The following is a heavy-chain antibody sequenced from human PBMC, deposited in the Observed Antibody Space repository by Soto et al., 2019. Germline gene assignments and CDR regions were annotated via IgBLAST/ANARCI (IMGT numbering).Heavy chain of an antibody. V-gene: IGHV4-31*03. CDR1: GGSISSGGYY. Sequence: SETLSLTCTVSGGSISSGGYYWSWIRQHPGKGLEWIGYIYYSGSTYYNPSLKSRVTISVDTSKNQFSLKLSSVTAADTAVYYCARGVGYCTSTSCYTAYYGMVDWCQGTTVNVSS. J-gene: IGHJ6*02. CDR3: ARGVGYCTSTSCYTAYYGMVD. D-gene: IGHD2-2*02. CDR2: IYYSGST.